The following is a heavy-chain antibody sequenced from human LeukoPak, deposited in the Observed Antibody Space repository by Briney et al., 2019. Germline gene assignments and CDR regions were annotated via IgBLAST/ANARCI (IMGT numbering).Heavy chain of an antibody. CDR1: GFTFSDYY. J-gene: IGHJ4*02. CDR2: MSSRGYPT. CDR3: ARVGIALTSPFDY. Sequence: PGGSLRLSCLASGFTFSDYYMSWGRQAPGKGLEWISYMSSRGYPTYYAESVKGRFTISRDNAKNTLYLQMHNLRTDDAAVYFCARVGIALTSPFDYWGLGTLVAVSS. D-gene: IGHD1-1*01. V-gene: IGHV3-11*01.